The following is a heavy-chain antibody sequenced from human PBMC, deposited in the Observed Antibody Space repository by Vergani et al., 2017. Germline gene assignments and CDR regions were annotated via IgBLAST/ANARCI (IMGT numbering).Heavy chain of an antibody. CDR1: GFTFINAW. CDR2: IKQDGSEK. CDR3: AREVLERRKGGWFDP. V-gene: IGHV3-7*01. J-gene: IGHJ5*02. D-gene: IGHD1-1*01. Sequence: EVQLLESGGGLVKPGGSLRLSCAASGFTFINAWMTWVRQAPGKGLEWVANIKQDGSEKNYVDSVKGRFTISRDNAKSSLYLQMNSLRAEDTAVYYCAREVLERRKGGWFDPWGQGTRVTVSS.